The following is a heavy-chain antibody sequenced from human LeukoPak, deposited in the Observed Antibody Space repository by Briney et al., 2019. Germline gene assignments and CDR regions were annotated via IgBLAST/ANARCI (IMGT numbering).Heavy chain of an antibody. J-gene: IGHJ6*02. CDR3: ARGRKGITMIRGVMKYNYYGMDV. V-gene: IGHV4-4*07. CDR2: IYPTGST. CDR1: GGSISRYY. D-gene: IGHD3-10*01. Sequence: PSETLSLTCTVSGGSISRYYWSWIRQPAGKGLEWVGRIYPTGSTNYNPSLKSRVTISVDTSKNQFSLKVTSVTAADTAVYYCARGRKGITMIRGVMKYNYYGMDVWGQGTAVTVSS.